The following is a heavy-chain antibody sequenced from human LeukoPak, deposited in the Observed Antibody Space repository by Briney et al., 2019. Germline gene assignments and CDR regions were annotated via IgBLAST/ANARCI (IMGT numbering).Heavy chain of an antibody. CDR2: ISSSSSYI. Sequence: GRSLRLSCAASGFTFSSYSMNWVRQAPGKGLEWVSSISSSSSYIYYADSVKGRFTISRDNAKNSLYLQMNSLRAEDTAVYYCARDLGSSWPDAFDIWGQGTMVTVSS. D-gene: IGHD6-13*01. CDR3: ARDLGSSWPDAFDI. V-gene: IGHV3-21*01. J-gene: IGHJ3*02. CDR1: GFTFSSYS.